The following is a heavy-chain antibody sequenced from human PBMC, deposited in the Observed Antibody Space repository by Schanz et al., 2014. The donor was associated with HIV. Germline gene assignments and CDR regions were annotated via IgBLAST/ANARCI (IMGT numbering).Heavy chain of an antibody. CDR3: AKTSITLGMDV. J-gene: IGHJ6*02. D-gene: IGHD1-20*01. V-gene: IGHV3-23*04. CDR2: ISGGSGST. Sequence: VQLVESGGGVVQPGTSLRLSCAASGFNFRIFGMHWVRQAPGKGLEWVSSISGGSGSTFYADSVKGRFTISRVNSKNTLYLQMNSLRAEDTAIYYCAKTSITLGMDVWGQGTTVTVSS. CDR1: GFNFRIFG.